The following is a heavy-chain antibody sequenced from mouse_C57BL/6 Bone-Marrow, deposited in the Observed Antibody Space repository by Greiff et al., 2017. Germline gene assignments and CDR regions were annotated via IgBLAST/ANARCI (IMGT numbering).Heavy chain of an antibody. CDR2: ISNLAYSI. D-gene: IGHD1-1*01. J-gene: IGHJ4*01. CDR1: GFTFSDYG. CDR3: ASTTRYAMDY. Sequence: EVQLVESGGGLVQPGGSLKLSCAASGFTFSDYGMAWVRQAPRKGPEWVAFISNLAYSIYYAATVTGRFTISRENAKNTLYLEMSSLRSEDTAMYYCASTTRYAMDYWGQGTSVTVSS. V-gene: IGHV5-15*01.